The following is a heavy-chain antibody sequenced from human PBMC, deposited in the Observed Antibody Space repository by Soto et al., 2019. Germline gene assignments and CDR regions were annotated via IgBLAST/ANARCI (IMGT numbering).Heavy chain of an antibody. CDR3: ARRWGEGRVDY. CDR2: IYHSGNT. D-gene: IGHD3-10*01. V-gene: IGHV4-4*02. J-gene: IGHJ4*02. CDR1: GGSISSSNW. Sequence: QVQLQESGPGLVKPSGTLSLTCAVSGGSISSSNWWSWVRQPPGKGLEWIGEIYHSGNTNYNPSLKSRVTMAVDKSSNQFSLKLRSVTAADTAVYYCARRWGEGRVDYWGQGTLVTVSS.